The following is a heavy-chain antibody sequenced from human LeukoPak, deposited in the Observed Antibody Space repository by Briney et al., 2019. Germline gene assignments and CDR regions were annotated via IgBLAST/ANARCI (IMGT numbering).Heavy chain of an antibody. D-gene: IGHD5-18*01. V-gene: IGHV1-2*02. CDR2: INPNSGGT. CDR3: ARPGGGYSYGARYFDY. CDR1: GYTFTGYY. J-gene: IGHJ4*02. Sequence: GASVKVSCKASGYTFTGYYMHWVRQAPGQGLEWMGWINPNSGGTNYAQKFQGRVTMTRDTSISTAYMELSRLRSDDTAVYYCARPGGGYSYGARYFDYWGQGTLVTVSS.